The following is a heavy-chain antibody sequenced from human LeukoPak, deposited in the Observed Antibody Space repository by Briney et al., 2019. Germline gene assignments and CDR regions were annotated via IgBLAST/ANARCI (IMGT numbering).Heavy chain of an antibody. Sequence: GGSLRLSCAASGFTFSSCSMNWVRQAPGKGLEWVSSISSSSSYIYYADSVKGRFTISRDNAKNSLYLQMNSLRAEDTAVYYCARGRDGYILDAFDIWGQGTMVTVSS. J-gene: IGHJ3*02. CDR3: ARGRDGYILDAFDI. D-gene: IGHD5-24*01. CDR1: GFTFSSCS. V-gene: IGHV3-21*01. CDR2: ISSSSSYI.